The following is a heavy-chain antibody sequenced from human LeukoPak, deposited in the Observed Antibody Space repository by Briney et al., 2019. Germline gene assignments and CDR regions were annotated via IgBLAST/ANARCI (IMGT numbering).Heavy chain of an antibody. CDR1: GYTFTSYG. CDR2: MNPNGGNT. Sequence: ASVKVSCKASGYTFTSYGITWVRQVTGQGLEWMGWMNPNGGNTDYAQKFQGRVTITRNTSISTAYMELSSLRSEDTAVYYCARRAVGNSYYYYMDVWGKGTTVTVSS. D-gene: IGHD6-19*01. CDR3: ARRAVGNSYYYYMDV. V-gene: IGHV1-8*03. J-gene: IGHJ6*03.